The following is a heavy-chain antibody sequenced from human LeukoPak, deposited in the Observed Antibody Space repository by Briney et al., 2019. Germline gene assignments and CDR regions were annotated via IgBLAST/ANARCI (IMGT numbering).Heavy chain of an antibody. D-gene: IGHD3-10*01. CDR3: ARSDQLRWFGEPRRPFYYGMDV. CDR2: IYPGDSDT. CDR1: GYRFTDYW. V-gene: IGHV5-51*01. Sequence: GESLKISFQTAGYRFTDYWIGWVRPMPGKGLEWMGIIYPGDSDTRDSPSFQGQVTISANKSITTAYLKRSLKASDTAIYYCARSDQLRWFGEPRRPFYYGMDVGGQGTMVTVSP. J-gene: IGHJ6*01.